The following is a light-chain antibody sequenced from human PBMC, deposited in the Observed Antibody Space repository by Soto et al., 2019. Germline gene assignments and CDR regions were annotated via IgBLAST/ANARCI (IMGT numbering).Light chain of an antibody. CDR3: QHSAGSPCT. J-gene: IGKJ2*02. CDR2: GAS. V-gene: IGKV3-20*01. Sequence: EIVLTQSPGTLSLSPGERATLSCRASQSVSSSYLAWYQQKPCQAPRLLIYGASSRATGIPDRFSGSGSETDFNLTISTLEPEDFAVYYCQHSAGSPCTFGQRTKLEIK. CDR1: QSVSSSY.